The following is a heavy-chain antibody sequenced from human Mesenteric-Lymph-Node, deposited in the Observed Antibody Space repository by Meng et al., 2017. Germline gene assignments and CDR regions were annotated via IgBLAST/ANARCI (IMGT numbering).Heavy chain of an antibody. V-gene: IGHV1-46*01. CDR3: ARDGYSYGAREDYFDY. J-gene: IGHJ4*02. Sequence: ASVKVSCKASGYTFTSYYMHWVRQAPGQGLEWMGIINPSGGSTSYAQKFQGRVTITADKSTSTAYMELSSLRSEDTAVYYCARDGYSYGAREDYFDYWGQGTLVTVSS. CDR2: INPSGGST. D-gene: IGHD5-18*01. CDR1: GYTFTSYY.